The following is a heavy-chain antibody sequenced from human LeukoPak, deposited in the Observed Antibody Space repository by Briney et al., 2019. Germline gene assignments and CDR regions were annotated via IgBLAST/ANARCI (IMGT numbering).Heavy chain of an antibody. CDR3: ATPFDY. Sequence: GGSLRLSCAASGFTFSSYSMNWVRQAPGKGLEWVSYISGSSSTIYYADSVKGRFTISRDNAKNSLYLQMNSLRAENTAVYYCATPFDYWGQGTLVTVSS. CDR1: GFTFSSYS. CDR2: ISGSSSTI. V-gene: IGHV3-48*01. J-gene: IGHJ4*02.